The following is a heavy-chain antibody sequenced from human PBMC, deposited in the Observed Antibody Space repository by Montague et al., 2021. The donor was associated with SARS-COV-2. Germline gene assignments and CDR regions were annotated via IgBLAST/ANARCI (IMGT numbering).Heavy chain of an antibody. CDR2: IYYSGST. Sequence: TLSPTRTVSGGPTSSGGYYWSWIREHPGKGLEWIGYIYYSGSTYYNPSLKSRVTISVDTSKNQFSLKLSSVTAADTAVYYCARVQGITMIVVVIGAFDIWGQGTMVTVSS. D-gene: IGHD3-22*01. CDR3: ARVQGITMIVVVIGAFDI. CDR1: GGPTSSGGYY. J-gene: IGHJ3*02. V-gene: IGHV4-31*03.